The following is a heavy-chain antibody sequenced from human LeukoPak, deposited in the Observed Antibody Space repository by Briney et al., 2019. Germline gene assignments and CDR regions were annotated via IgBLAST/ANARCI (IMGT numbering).Heavy chain of an antibody. J-gene: IGHJ4*02. CDR3: ARFPADYYDSSGPFDY. D-gene: IGHD3-22*01. CDR1: GGSISSGDYY. Sequence: PSQTLSLTCTVSGGSISSGDYYWSWIRQPPGKGLEWIGYIYYSGSTYYNPSLKSRVTISVDTSKNQFSLKLSPVTAADTAVYYCARFPADYYDSSGPFDYWGQGTLVTVSS. V-gene: IGHV4-30-4*01. CDR2: IYYSGST.